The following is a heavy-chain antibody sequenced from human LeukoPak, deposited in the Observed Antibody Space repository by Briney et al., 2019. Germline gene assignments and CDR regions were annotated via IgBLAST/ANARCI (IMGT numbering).Heavy chain of an antibody. D-gene: IGHD6-19*01. CDR1: GFTFDDYA. J-gene: IGHJ6*02. CDR3: AKDYRGWDFSFGMDV. V-gene: IGHV3-9*01. Sequence: GRSLRLSCAASGFTFDDYAMHWVRQAPGKGLEWVSGISWNSGSIGYADSVKGRFTISRDNANNSLYLQMNSLRAEDTALYYCAKDYRGWDFSFGMDVWGQGTTVTVSS. CDR2: ISWNSGSI.